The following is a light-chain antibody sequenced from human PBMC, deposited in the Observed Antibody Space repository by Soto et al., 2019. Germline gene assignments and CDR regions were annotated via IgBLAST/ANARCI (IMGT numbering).Light chain of an antibody. J-gene: IGLJ1*01. V-gene: IGLV2-8*01. CDR2: EVN. CDR3: SSFAGSNTFV. Sequence: QSALTQPPSASGSPGQSVTISCTGTSSDVGRYNYVSWYQQHSGQAPKLMIYEVNKRPSGVPDRFSGSKSGNTASLTVSGLQAEDEADYFCSSFAGSNTFVFGSGTKLTAL. CDR1: SSDVGRYNY.